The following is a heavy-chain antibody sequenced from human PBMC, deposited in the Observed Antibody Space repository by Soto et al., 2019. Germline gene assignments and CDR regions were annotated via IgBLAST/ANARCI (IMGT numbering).Heavy chain of an antibody. J-gene: IGHJ4*02. D-gene: IGHD6-19*01. CDR3: AKDQGAVAGYFDY. Sequence: EVQLLESGGGLVQPGGSLRLSCAASGFTFSSYAMSWVRQAPGKGLEWVSAISGSGGSTYYAASVKGRFTISRDSSKNTLYLQMNSLRAEDTAVYYCAKDQGAVAGYFDYWGQGTLVTVSS. V-gene: IGHV3-23*01. CDR2: ISGSGGST. CDR1: GFTFSSYA.